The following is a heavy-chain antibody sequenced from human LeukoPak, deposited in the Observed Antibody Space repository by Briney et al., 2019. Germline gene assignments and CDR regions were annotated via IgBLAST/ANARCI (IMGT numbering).Heavy chain of an antibody. CDR2: IYHSGST. CDR1: GGSISSGGYY. V-gene: IGHV4-30-2*01. J-gene: IGHJ4*02. CDR3: ARVVRGAMKFDY. D-gene: IGHD3-10*01. Sequence: SSETLSLTCTASGGSISSGGYYWSWIRQPPGKGLEWIGYIYHSGSTYYNPSLKSRVTISVDRSKNQFSLKLSSVTAADTAVYYCARVVRGAMKFDYWGQGTLVTVSS.